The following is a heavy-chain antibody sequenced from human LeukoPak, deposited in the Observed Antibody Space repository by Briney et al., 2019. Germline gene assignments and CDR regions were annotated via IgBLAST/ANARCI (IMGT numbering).Heavy chain of an antibody. CDR3: ARDGHNYYFDS. J-gene: IGHJ4*02. V-gene: IGHV3-53*01. CDR1: RITHHWNY. Sequence: GGSLTHSYSPCRITHHWNYIREVRQAPGKGLEWVSALYGGGSTFYADSVRGRVTISRDNSKNMMYLQMNSLRAEDTAVYYCARDGHNYYFDSWGQGTLVTVSS. CDR2: LYGGGST. D-gene: IGHD5-24*01.